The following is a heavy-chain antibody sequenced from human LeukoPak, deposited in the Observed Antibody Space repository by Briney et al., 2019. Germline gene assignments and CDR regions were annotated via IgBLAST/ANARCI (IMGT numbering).Heavy chain of an antibody. D-gene: IGHD4-17*01. J-gene: IGHJ4*02. CDR2: IYHSGST. CDR1: SDSISSTYW. CDR3: ARWDYGGYYFDY. Sequence: SETLSLTCAVSSDSISSTYWWTWVRQPPGKGLEWIGEIYHSGSTNYNPSLKSRLTISVDKSKNQFSLKLSSVTAADTAVYYCARWDYGGYYFDYWGQGTLVTVSS. V-gene: IGHV4-4*02.